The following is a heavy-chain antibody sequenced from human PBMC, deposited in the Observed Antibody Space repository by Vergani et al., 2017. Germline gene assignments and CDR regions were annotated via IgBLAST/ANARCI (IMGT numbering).Heavy chain of an antibody. CDR2: IYSTVST. J-gene: IGHJ6*02. D-gene: IGHD2-21*01. V-gene: IGHV4-59*13. CDR3: ARGMDRDVASTGDRLEGMDI. CDR1: GGSFNTYY. Sequence: QVQLEESGPGLVKPSETLSLTCTVSGGSFNTYYWSWIRQSPGKGLEWIGYIYSTVSTNYNPSLNSRVTMSVDTSKNQFSLKLRSVTAADTAVYFCARGMDRDVASTGDRLEGMDIWGQGTTVTISS.